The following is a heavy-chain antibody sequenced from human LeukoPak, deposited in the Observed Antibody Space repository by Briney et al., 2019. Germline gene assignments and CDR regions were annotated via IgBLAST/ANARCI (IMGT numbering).Heavy chain of an antibody. CDR2: ISSASSTI. J-gene: IGHJ4*02. CDR1: GPTFSSYS. V-gene: IGHV3-48*01. D-gene: IGHD2-2*02. Sequence: PGGSLRLSCAASGPTFSSYSMNWVRQAPGKGLEWVSYISSASSTIYYADSVKGRFTISRDNAKNSLYLQMNSLRAEDTAVYYCARGRYCSSASCYTSFDYWGQGTLVTVSS. CDR3: ARGRYCSSASCYTSFDY.